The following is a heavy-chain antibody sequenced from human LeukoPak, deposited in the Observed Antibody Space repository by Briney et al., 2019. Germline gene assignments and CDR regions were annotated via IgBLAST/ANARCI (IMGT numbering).Heavy chain of an antibody. Sequence: GRSLRLSCAASGFTFSSYGMHWVRQAPGKGLEWVAVRSYDGSNKYYADSVKGRFTISRDNSKNTLYLQMNSLRAEDTAVYYCAKDPNGIAAAGNYWGQGTLVTVSS. CDR1: GFTFSSYG. J-gene: IGHJ4*02. CDR3: AKDPNGIAAAGNY. D-gene: IGHD6-13*01. CDR2: RSYDGSNK. V-gene: IGHV3-30*18.